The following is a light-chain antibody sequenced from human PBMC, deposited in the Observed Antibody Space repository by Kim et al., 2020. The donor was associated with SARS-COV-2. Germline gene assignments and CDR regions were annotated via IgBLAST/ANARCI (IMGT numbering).Light chain of an antibody. Sequence: DIQMTQSPSSLSVSVGDRVTITCRASQGITNSLAWYQRKPGKVPQLLIYAASALQSGVPSRFSGSGSGTDFTLTISSLQPEDVATYYCQKYNSAPWTFGQGTKVDIK. CDR2: AAS. CDR1: QGITNS. CDR3: QKYNSAPWT. J-gene: IGKJ1*01. V-gene: IGKV1-27*01.